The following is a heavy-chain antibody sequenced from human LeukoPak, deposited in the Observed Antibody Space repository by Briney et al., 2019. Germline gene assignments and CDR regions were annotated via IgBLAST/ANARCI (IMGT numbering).Heavy chain of an antibody. CDR3: ARAKVAAGYYFDS. Sequence: GGSLRLSCAASGFTFSSYAMSWVRQAPGKGLEWVSYISSSSSYTNYADSVKGRFSISRDNAKNSLYLQMNSLRAEDTAVYYCARAKVAAGYYFDSWGQGTLVTVSS. CDR2: ISSSSSYT. V-gene: IGHV3-11*05. J-gene: IGHJ4*02. CDR1: GFTFSSYA. D-gene: IGHD6-13*01.